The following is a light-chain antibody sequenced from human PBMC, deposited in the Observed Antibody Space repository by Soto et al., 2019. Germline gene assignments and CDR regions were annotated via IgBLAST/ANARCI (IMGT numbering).Light chain of an antibody. V-gene: IGKV1-5*03. J-gene: IGKJ1*01. Sequence: DIQMTQSPSTLSASVGDRVTITCRASQDIGRWLAWYQQKPGKAPKLLIYKASSLQSGVPSRFSGSGSGTEFTLTINSLQPDDFATYYCQQYGSYWTFDQGTKVEIK. CDR3: QQYGSYWT. CDR2: KAS. CDR1: QDIGRW.